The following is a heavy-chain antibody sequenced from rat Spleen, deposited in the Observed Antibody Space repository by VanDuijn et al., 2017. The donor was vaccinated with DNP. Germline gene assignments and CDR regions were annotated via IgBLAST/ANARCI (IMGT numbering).Heavy chain of an antibody. CDR2: VNNAGST. V-gene: IGHV3-3*01. CDR3: ARWPGYNPPYAMDA. Sequence: EVQLQESGPGLVKPSQSLSLTCSVTGYSITSSYRWNWIRKFPGNKLEWMGSVNNAGSTNYNPSLKSRISITRDTSKNQLFLQVNSVTTEDTATYHCARWPGYNPPYAMDAWGQGVMVTVSS. CDR1: GYSITSSYR. D-gene: IGHD1-4*01. J-gene: IGHJ2*01.